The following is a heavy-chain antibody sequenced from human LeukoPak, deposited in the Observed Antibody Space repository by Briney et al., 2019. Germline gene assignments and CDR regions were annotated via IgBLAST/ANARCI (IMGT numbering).Heavy chain of an antibody. CDR2: IWYDGNNK. D-gene: IGHD2-21*02. CDR3: ARDSCRGDCYPFDY. CDR1: GISVSSTH. V-gene: IGHV3-33*08. J-gene: IGHJ4*02. Sequence: GGSLRLSCAASGISVSSTHMTWVRQAPGKGLEWVAGIWYDGNNKYYADSVKGRFAISRDNSKNTLYVQMNSLRAEDTAVYYCARDSCRGDCYPFDYWGQGTLVTVSS.